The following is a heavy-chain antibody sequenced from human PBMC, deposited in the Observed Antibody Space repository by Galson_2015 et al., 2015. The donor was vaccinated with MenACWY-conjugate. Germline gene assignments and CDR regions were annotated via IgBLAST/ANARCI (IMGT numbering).Heavy chain of an antibody. Sequence: SLRLSCAASGFTVSGYGMQWGRQAPGKGLAWGAVISHDGTVKYYADSVKGRFTISRDNSKSTLSLQMSSLRPEDTALYYCAKERTWQAAREFDYWGQGTLVTVSS. J-gene: IGHJ4*02. CDR2: ISHDGTVK. CDR3: AKERTWQAAREFDY. V-gene: IGHV3-30*18. D-gene: IGHD5-12*01. CDR1: GFTVSGYG.